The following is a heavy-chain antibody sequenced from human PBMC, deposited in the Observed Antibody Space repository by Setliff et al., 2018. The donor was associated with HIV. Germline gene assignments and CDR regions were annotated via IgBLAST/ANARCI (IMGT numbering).Heavy chain of an antibody. J-gene: IGHJ4*02. D-gene: IGHD4-17*01. V-gene: IGHV3-30*18. CDR1: GFTFSHYG. CDR2: ISYDGSNQ. CDR3: AKAHADYGDFPDDF. Sequence: PGGSLRLSCAASGFTFSHYGMHWVRQAPGKGLEWVAVISYDGSNQYYADSVKGRFTVSRDNSKNTLYLQMNSLRTEDTAVYYCAKAHADYGDFPDDFGGQGTLVTVSS.